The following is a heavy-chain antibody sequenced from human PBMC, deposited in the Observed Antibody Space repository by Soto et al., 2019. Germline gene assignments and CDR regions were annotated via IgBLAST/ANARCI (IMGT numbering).Heavy chain of an antibody. V-gene: IGHV6-1*01. CDR2: TYYRSKWYN. Sequence: SQTLSLTCAISGDSVSSTSAPWNWIRQSPSRGLEWLGRTYYRSKWYNDYGVSTKSRITINPDTSKNQFSLQLNSVTPDDTAVYFCTRTPRISSSWYEYWFDTWGQGTLVTVSS. CDR1: GDSVSSTSAP. CDR3: TRTPRISSSWYEYWFDT. D-gene: IGHD6-13*01. J-gene: IGHJ5*02.